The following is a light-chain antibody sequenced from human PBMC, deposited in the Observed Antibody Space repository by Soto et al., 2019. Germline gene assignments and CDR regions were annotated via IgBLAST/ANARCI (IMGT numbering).Light chain of an antibody. Sequence: EIVLTQSPGTLSLSPGERATLSCRASQSVSSTYLAWYQQKPGQAPRRPIYGASSRATGTPDRFSGSGSGKNFTLTISRLEPEDLAVYYCQQYGSSPQMCSFGQGTKLQSK. CDR1: QSVSSTY. J-gene: IGKJ2*04. V-gene: IGKV3-20*01. CDR2: GAS. CDR3: QQYGSSPQMCS.